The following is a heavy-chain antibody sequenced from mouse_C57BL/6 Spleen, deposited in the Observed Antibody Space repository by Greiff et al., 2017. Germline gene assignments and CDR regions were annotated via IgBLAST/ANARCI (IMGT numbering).Heavy chain of an antibody. D-gene: IGHD2-4*01. V-gene: IGHV1-15*01. CDR1: GYTFTDYE. Sequence: QVQLQQSGAELVRPGASVTLSCKASGYTFTDYEMHWVKQTPVHGLEWIGAIDPETGGTAYNQKFKGKAILTADKSSSTAYMDLRSLTSEDSAVYYCTRYYDYSWYFDVWGTGTTVTVSS. CDR2: IDPETGGT. J-gene: IGHJ1*03. CDR3: TRYYDYSWYFDV.